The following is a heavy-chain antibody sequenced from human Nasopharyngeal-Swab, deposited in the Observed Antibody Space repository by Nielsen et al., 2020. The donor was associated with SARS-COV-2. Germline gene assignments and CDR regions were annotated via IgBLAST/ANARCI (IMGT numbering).Heavy chain of an antibody. CDR3: ARPRGGWAFDI. J-gene: IGHJ3*02. D-gene: IGHD3-16*01. V-gene: IGHV3-11*01. Sequence: GESLKISCAASGFTFSDYYMSWIRQAPGKGLEWVSYISTSGSTISFADSVKGRFTISRDNAKNSLYLQMNSLRAEDTAAYYCARPRGGWAFDIWGQGTMVTVSS. CDR1: GFTFSDYY. CDR2: ISTSGSTI.